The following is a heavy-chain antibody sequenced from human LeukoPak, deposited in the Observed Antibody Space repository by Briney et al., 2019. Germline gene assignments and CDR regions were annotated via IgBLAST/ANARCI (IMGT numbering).Heavy chain of an antibody. Sequence: GGSLRLSCAASGFTFSSYWMNWVRQAPGKGLEWVANIKQDGSEKNYLDFVKGRFTISRDNAKNSLDLQMNSLRAEDTAVYYCARARGDGYQWYFDLWGRGTLVTVSS. CDR3: ARARGDGYQWYFDL. D-gene: IGHD5-24*01. CDR2: IKQDGSEK. CDR1: GFTFSSYW. J-gene: IGHJ2*01. V-gene: IGHV3-7*01.